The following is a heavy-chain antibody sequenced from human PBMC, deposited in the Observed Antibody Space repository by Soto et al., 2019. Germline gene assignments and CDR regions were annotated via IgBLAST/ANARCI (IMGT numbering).Heavy chain of an antibody. CDR1: GDSVSSNSAA. CDR2: TYYRSKWYN. CDR3: ARDRGEYSSYLPYYYYYMDV. D-gene: IGHD6-6*01. J-gene: IGHJ6*03. Sequence: SQTLSLTCAISGDSVSSNSAAWNWIRQSPSRGLEWLGRTYYRSKWYNDYAVSVKSRITINPDTSKNQFSLQLNSVTPEDTVVYYCARDRGEYSSYLPYYYYYMDVWGKGTTVTVSS. V-gene: IGHV6-1*01.